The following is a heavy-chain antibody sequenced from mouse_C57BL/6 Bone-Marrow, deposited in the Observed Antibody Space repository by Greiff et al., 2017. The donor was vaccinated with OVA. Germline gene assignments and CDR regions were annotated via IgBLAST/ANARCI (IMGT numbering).Heavy chain of an antibody. D-gene: IGHD2-4*01. J-gene: IGHJ3*01. CDR3: ARDYDYDKGFAY. Sequence: QVQLQQPGAELVKPGASVKMSCKASGYTFTSYWMTWVKQRPGQGLEWIGDIYPGSGSTNYNEKFKSKATLTVDTSSSTAYMQLSSLTSEDSAVYYCARDYDYDKGFAYWGQGTLVTVSA. CDR1: GYTFTSYW. V-gene: IGHV1-55*01. CDR2: IYPGSGST.